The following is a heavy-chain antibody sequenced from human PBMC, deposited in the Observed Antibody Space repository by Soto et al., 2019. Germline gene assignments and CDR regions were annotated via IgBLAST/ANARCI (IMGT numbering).Heavy chain of an antibody. Sequence: QLQLQESGPGLVKPSETLSLTCTVSGGFISSSTYYWAWIRQPPGKGLEWIGSIYYGGNTYYNPSLESRVIISVDTSKNRFSLKLSSVPAADTAVYYCARHGHMYSEKLFDYWGQGTLVTVSS. J-gene: IGHJ4*02. CDR2: IYYGGNT. D-gene: IGHD1-26*01. CDR3: ARHGHMYSEKLFDY. CDR1: GGFISSSTYY. V-gene: IGHV4-39*01.